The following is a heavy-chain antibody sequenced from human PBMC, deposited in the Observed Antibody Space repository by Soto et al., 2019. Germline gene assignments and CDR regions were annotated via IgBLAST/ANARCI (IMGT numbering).Heavy chain of an antibody. CDR3: AGYSAITNWFDP. V-gene: IGHV4-34*01. D-gene: IGHD2-21*01. Sequence: SETLSLTCAVYGGSFSGYYWSWIRQPPGKGLEWIGEINHSGSTNYNPSLKSRVTISVDASKNQFSLKLSSVTAADTAVYYCAGYSAITNWFDPWGQGTLVTVSS. CDR2: INHSGST. CDR1: GGSFSGYY. J-gene: IGHJ5*02.